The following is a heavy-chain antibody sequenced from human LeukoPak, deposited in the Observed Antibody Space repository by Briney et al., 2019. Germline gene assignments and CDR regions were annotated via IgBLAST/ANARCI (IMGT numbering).Heavy chain of an antibody. CDR1: GYSITSYW. D-gene: IGHD3-3*01. Sequence: GESLKISCKGSGYSITSYWIGRVRQKPGKGLEWMGIIYPGDSDTRYSPSFQGQVTISADKSISTAYLQWSSLKASDTAMYYCARHGTIFGVVILDYYYMDVWGKGATVTVSS. CDR3: ARHGTIFGVVILDYYYMDV. J-gene: IGHJ6*03. CDR2: IYPGDSDT. V-gene: IGHV5-51*01.